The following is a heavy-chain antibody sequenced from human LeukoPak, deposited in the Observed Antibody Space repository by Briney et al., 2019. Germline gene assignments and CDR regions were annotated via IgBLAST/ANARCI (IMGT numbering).Heavy chain of an antibody. CDR3: ASEKNVVVPAATDY. CDR1: GFTFSSYA. Sequence: GGSLRLSCAASGFTFSSYAMHWVRQAPGKGLEWVAVISYDGSNKYYADSVKGRFTISRDNSKNTLYLQMNSLRAEDTAVYYCASEKNVVVPAATDYWGQGTLVTVSS. V-gene: IGHV3-30-3*01. CDR2: ISYDGSNK. J-gene: IGHJ4*02. D-gene: IGHD2-2*01.